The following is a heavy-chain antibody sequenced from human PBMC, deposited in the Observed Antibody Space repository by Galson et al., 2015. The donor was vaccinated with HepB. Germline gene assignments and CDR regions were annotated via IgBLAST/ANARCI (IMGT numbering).Heavy chain of an antibody. D-gene: IGHD3-22*01. CDR1: GVTFSSYA. V-gene: IGHV1-69*13. J-gene: IGHJ4*02. CDR2: IIPLFGSA. CDR3: ARQYDTSGYYTY. Sequence: SVKVSCKASGVTFSSYAISWLRQAPGQGLEWMGGIIPLFGSANYAQKLQGRVTITADASTSTTYMELSSLTSEDTALYYCARQYDTSGYYTYWGQGTLVTVSS.